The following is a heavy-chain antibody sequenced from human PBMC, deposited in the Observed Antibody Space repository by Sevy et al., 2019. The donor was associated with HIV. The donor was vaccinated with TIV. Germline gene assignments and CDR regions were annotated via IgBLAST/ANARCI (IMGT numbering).Heavy chain of an antibody. V-gene: IGHV3-30*04. CDR3: ARVDYTSGWYGFVDY. CDR2: ISYDGSDK. CDR1: RLIFDTYA. D-gene: IGHD6-19*01. Sequence: GGSLRLSCEASRLIFDTYAMHWVRRAPGQGLEWVAVISYDGSDKYYADAVEGRFTISRDNSKNTLYLQMNSLRTDDTAVYYCARVDYTSGWYGFVDYWGQGTPVTVSS. J-gene: IGHJ4*02.